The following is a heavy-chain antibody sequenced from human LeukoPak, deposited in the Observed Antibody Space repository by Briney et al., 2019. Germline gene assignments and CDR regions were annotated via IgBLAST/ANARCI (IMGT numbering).Heavy chain of an antibody. CDR3: ARPHYDFWSGYSYYYYYYMDV. V-gene: IGHV1-18*01. CDR1: GYTFTSYG. Sequence: ASVKVSCKASGYTFTSYGISWVRQAPGQGLEWMGWISAYNGNTNYAQKLQGRVTMTRNTSISTAYMELSSLRSEDTAAYYCARPHYDFWSGYSYYYYYYMDVWGKGTTVTVSS. J-gene: IGHJ6*03. CDR2: ISAYNGNT. D-gene: IGHD3-3*01.